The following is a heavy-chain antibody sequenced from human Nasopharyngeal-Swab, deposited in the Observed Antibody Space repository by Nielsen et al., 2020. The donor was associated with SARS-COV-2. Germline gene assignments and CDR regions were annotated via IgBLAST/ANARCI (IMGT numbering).Heavy chain of an antibody. V-gene: IGHV4-59*05. CDR2: IYYSGST. J-gene: IGHJ5*02. CDR3: ARGARVQLVRTGWFDP. Sequence: SETLSLTCTVSGGSISSYYWSWIRQPPGKGMEWSGSIYYSGSTYYNPSLKSRVTISVDTSKNQFSLKLSSVTAADTAVYYCARGARVQLVRTGWFDPWGQGTLVTVSS. CDR1: GGSISSYY. D-gene: IGHD6-6*01.